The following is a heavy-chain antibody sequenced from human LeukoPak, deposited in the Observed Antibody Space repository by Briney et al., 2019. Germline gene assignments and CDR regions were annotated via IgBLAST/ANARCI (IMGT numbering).Heavy chain of an antibody. CDR2: IKQDGSEK. D-gene: IGHD2-21*02. V-gene: IGHV3-7*01. Sequence: PGGSLRLSCAVSGFTFSSYWMSWVRQAPGKGLEWVANIKQDGSEKYYVDSVKGRFTISRDNAKNSLYLQMNSLRVEDMAVYYCARGYCGGDCYGDWGQGTLVTVSS. CDR1: GFTFSSYW. J-gene: IGHJ1*01. CDR3: ARGYCGGDCYGD.